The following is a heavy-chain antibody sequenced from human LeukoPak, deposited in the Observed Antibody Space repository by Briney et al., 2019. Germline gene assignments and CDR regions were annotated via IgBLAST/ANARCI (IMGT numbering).Heavy chain of an antibody. CDR1: GYTFTSYG. D-gene: IGHD3-22*01. Sequence: GASVKVSCKASGYTFTSYGISWVRQAPGQGLEWMGWVSGQNGNTEYAQKLQDRVTITTDTYTSTAYMELRSLRSDDTAVYYCAREVDSSGYRSTEDYWGQGTLVTVSS. CDR2: VSGQNGNT. J-gene: IGHJ4*02. V-gene: IGHV1-18*01. CDR3: AREVDSSGYRSTEDY.